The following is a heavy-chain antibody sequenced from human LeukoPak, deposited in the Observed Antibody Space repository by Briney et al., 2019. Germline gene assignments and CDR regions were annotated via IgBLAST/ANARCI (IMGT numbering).Heavy chain of an antibody. CDR1: GYTFTGYY. Sequence: ASVKVSCKASGYTFTGYYMHWVRQAPGQGLEWMGWINPNSGGTNYAQKFQGRVTMTRDTSISTAYMELNSLRSDDTAVYYCARTGRYSGYHRFDYWGQGTLVTVSS. CDR3: ARTGRYSGYHRFDY. V-gene: IGHV1-2*02. J-gene: IGHJ4*02. CDR2: INPNSGGT. D-gene: IGHD5-12*01.